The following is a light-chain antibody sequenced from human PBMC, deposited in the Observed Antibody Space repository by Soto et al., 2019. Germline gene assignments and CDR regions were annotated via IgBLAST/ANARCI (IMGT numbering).Light chain of an antibody. CDR3: SAYTSSSTFV. J-gene: IGLJ1*01. CDR1: SIDIGGYNY. V-gene: IGLV2-14*01. CDR2: DVS. Sequence: QSALTQPASVSGSPGQSITISCTGTSIDIGGYNYVSWYQQHPGKAPKLMIYDVSHRPSGVSDRFSGSKSGSTASLTISGLQAEDEADYYCSAYTSSSTFVIGTGTKLTVL.